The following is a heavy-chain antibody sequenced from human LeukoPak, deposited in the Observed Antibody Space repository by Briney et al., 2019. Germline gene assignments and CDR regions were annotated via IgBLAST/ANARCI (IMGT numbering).Heavy chain of an antibody. CDR3: ARQGYDSSGYYYGNGIDY. D-gene: IGHD3-22*01. V-gene: IGHV5-51*01. J-gene: IGHJ4*02. Sequence: HGESLKISCKGSGYSFTSYWIGWVRQMPGKGLEWMGIIYPGDSDTRYSPSFQGEGTISADKSISTAYLQWSSLKASDTAMYYCARQGYDSSGYYYGNGIDYWGQGTLVTVSS. CDR2: IYPGDSDT. CDR1: GYSFTSYW.